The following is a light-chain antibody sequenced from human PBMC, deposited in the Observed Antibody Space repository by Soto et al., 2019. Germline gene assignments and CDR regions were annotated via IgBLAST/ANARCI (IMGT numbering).Light chain of an antibody. Sequence: EIPLTQSPSSLAASVGDRLTLTCRASRNVSIYLNWYQHKPGKGPTLLIHATSNLQIGDPSRFSGSGSGTEFTLTIRSLEPEDFGTYYCQHSYKMPSFGQGTRLVSK. V-gene: IGKV1-39*01. CDR3: QHSYKMPS. CDR1: RNVSIY. J-gene: IGKJ5*01. CDR2: ATS.